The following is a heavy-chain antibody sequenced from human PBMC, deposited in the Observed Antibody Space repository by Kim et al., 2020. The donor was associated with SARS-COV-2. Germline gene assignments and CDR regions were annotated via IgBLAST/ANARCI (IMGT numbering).Heavy chain of an antibody. D-gene: IGHD2-15*01. J-gene: IGHJ5*02. Sequence: ASVKVSCKASGYTFTGYYMHWVRQAPGQGLEWMGWINPNSGGTNYAQKFQGWVTMTRDTSISTAYMELSRLRSDDTAVYYCARGGVAATQYNWFDPGAREPWSPSPQ. CDR2: INPNSGGT. V-gene: IGHV1-2*04. CDR1: GYTFTGYY. CDR3: ARGGVAATQYNWFDP.